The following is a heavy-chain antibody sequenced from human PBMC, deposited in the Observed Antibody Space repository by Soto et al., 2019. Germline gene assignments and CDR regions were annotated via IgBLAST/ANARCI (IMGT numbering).Heavy chain of an antibody. CDR3: ARQDPFGELINWFDP. Sequence: QEQLQESGPGLVKRSESLSRTCTVSGGSISSYYWSWIRQPPGKGLEWIGYIYYSGSTNYNPSLKSRVTISVDTSKNQLSLKLSSLTAADTAVYYCARQDPFGELINWFDPWGQGTLVTVSS. CDR1: GGSISSYY. V-gene: IGHV4-59*08. D-gene: IGHD3-10*01. CDR2: IYYSGST. J-gene: IGHJ5*02.